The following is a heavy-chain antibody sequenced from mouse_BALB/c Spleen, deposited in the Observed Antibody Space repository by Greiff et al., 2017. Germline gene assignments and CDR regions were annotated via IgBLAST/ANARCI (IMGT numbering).Heavy chain of an antibody. CDR3: NARYGNYDAMDY. CDR1: GFNIKDYY. CDR2: IDPENGDT. J-gene: IGHJ4*01. D-gene: IGHD2-10*02. Sequence: EVKLQESGAELVRSGASVKLSCTASGFNIKDYYMHWVKQRPEQGLEWIGWIDPENGDTEYAPKFQGKATMTADTSSNTAYLQLSSLTSEDTAVYYCNARYGNYDAMDYWGQGTSVTVSS. V-gene: IGHV14-4*02.